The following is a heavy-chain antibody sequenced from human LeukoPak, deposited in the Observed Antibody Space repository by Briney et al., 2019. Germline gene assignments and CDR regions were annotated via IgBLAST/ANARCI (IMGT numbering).Heavy chain of an antibody. D-gene: IGHD2-2*01. Sequence: HPGGSLRLSCAASGFTFSSYSMNWVRQAPGKGLEWVSHIGRGITYADSVEGRFTISRDNAKNSLYLQMNSLRAEDTAVYYCARDVVPARFDYWGQGTLVTVSS. CDR2: IGRGIT. J-gene: IGHJ4*02. V-gene: IGHV3-48*04. CDR3: ARDVVPARFDY. CDR1: GFTFSSYS.